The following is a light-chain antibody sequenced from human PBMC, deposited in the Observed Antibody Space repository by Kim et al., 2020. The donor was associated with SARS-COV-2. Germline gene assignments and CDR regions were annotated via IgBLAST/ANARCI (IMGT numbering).Light chain of an antibody. Sequence: SSELTQDPAVSVALGQTVRITCKGDSLRSYYASWYQQKPGQAPVLVIYGKNNRPSGIPDRFSGSSSGNTASLTNTGAQAEDEADYYCNSRDSRGNHWVFGGGTQLTVL. V-gene: IGLV3-19*01. CDR1: SLRSYY. J-gene: IGLJ3*02. CDR3: NSRDSRGNHWV. CDR2: GKN.